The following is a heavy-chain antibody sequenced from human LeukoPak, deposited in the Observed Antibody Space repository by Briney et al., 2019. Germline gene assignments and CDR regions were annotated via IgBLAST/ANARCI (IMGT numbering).Heavy chain of an antibody. V-gene: IGHV3-33*01. Sequence: GGSLRLSCAASGFTFSSYGMRWVRQAPGKGLEWVAVIWYDGSNKYYADSVKGRFTISRDNSKNTLYLQMNSLRAEDTAVYYCARDLRQQLVSGGLDHWGQGTLVTVSS. J-gene: IGHJ4*02. CDR1: GFTFSSYG. CDR2: IWYDGSNK. CDR3: ARDLRQQLVSGGLDH. D-gene: IGHD6-13*01.